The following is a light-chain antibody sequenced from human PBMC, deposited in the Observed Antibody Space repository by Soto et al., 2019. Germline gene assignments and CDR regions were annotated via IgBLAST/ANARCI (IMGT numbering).Light chain of an antibody. V-gene: IGKV3-15*01. CDR3: LQYNDWWT. Sequence: ELVLTQSPGTLSLSPGERATLSCRASQSVTSSLAWYQQKPGRSPRLLIYGASTRATGIPARFSGSGSGTEFTLTISSLQSEDFAVYYCLQYNDWWTFGQGTKADIK. CDR2: GAS. CDR1: QSVTSS. J-gene: IGKJ1*01.